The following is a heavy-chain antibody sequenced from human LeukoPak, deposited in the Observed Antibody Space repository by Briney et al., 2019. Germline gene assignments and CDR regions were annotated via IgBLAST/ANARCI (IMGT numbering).Heavy chain of an antibody. J-gene: IGHJ5*02. Sequence: SETLSLTCTVSGDSISSSSYYWGWIRQPPGKGLEWLGTIYYRGTTYYNPSLKSRVTISVDTSKDQFSLKLSSVTAADTAVYYCARDELGIAAAGANNWFDPWGQGTLVTVSS. CDR3: ARDELGIAAAGANNWFDP. CDR2: IYYRGTT. V-gene: IGHV4-39*07. D-gene: IGHD6-13*01. CDR1: GDSISSSSYY.